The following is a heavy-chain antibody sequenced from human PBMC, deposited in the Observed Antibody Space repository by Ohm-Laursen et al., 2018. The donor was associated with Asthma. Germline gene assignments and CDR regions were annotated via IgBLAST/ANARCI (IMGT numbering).Heavy chain of an antibody. CDR1: GFTFSSYA. V-gene: IGHV3-30-3*01. CDR2: ISYDGSNK. D-gene: IGHD4-11*01. CDR3: ARGATVTNEFDY. Sequence: SLRLSCAASGFTFSSYAMHWVRQAPGKGLEWVAVISYDGSNKYYADSVKGRFTISRDNSKNTLYLQMNSLRAEDTAVYYCARGATVTNEFDYWGQGTQVTVSS. J-gene: IGHJ4*02.